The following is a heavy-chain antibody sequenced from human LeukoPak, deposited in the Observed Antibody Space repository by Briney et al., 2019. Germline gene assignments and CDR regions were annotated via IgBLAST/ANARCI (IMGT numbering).Heavy chain of an antibody. V-gene: IGHV3-23*01. CDR1: GFTFSSYA. Sequence: GGSLRLSCAASGFTFSSYAMSWVRQAPGKGLEWVSAISGSGGSTYYADSVKGRFTISRDNSKNTLSLQMNSLRAEDTAVYYCAKVGHSSSWYYGYWGQGTLVTVSS. CDR3: AKVGHSSSWYYGY. CDR2: ISGSGGST. D-gene: IGHD6-13*01. J-gene: IGHJ4*02.